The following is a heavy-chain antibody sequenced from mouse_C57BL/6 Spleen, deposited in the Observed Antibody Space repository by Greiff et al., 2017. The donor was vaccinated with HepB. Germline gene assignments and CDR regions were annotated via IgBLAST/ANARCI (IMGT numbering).Heavy chain of an antibody. CDR3: AREYDYYYAMDY. V-gene: IGHV1-82*01. Sequence: QVQLKESGPELVKPGASVKISCKASGYAFSSSWMNWVKQRPGKGLEWIGRIYPGDGDTNYNGKFKGKATLTADKSSSTAYMQLSSLTSEDSAVYFCAREYDYYYAMDYWGQGTSVTVSS. CDR1: GYAFSSSW. CDR2: IYPGDGDT. D-gene: IGHD2-4*01. J-gene: IGHJ4*01.